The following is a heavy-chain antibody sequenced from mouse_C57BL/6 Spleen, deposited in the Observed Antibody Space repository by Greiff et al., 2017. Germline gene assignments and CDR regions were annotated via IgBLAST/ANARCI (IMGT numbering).Heavy chain of an antibody. Sequence: VQLQQSGAELARPGASVKLSCKASGYTFTSYGISWVKQRTGQGLEWIGEIYPRSGNTSYNEKFKGKATLTADKSSSTAYMELRSLTSEDSAVYYCARLAPSTGFDYWGQGTTLTVSS. D-gene: IGHD4-1*02. V-gene: IGHV1-81*01. J-gene: IGHJ2*01. CDR2: IYPRSGNT. CDR1: GYTFTSYG. CDR3: ARLAPSTGFDY.